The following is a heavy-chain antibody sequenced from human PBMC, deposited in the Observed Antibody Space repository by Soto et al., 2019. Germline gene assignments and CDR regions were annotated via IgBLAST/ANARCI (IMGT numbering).Heavy chain of an antibody. J-gene: IGHJ4*02. V-gene: IGHV5-51*01. CDR3: ARRTYTSGWRHYFDY. CDR2: IDPHSNT. Sequence: PGESLKISCLGSGYSFSSYWIGWVRQMPGKGLEWMAFIDPHSNTRYSPSFEGQITISADKSISTAYLQWSSLKASDTAIYYCARRTYTSGWRHYFDYWGQGTLVTVSS. CDR1: GYSFSSYW. D-gene: IGHD6-19*01.